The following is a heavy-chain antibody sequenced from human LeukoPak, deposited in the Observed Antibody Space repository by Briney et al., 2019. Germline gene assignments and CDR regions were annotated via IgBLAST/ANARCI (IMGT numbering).Heavy chain of an antibody. CDR2: ISYDGSNK. CDR1: GFTFSSYA. J-gene: IGHJ3*02. D-gene: IGHD1-26*01. Sequence: PGGSLRLSCAASGFTFSSYAMHWVRQAPGKGLEWVAVISYDGSNKYYADSVKGRFTISRDNSKNTLYLQMNSLRAEDTAVYYCARGLPELLLRYAAFDIWGQGTMVTVSS. V-gene: IGHV3-30-3*01. CDR3: ARGLPELLLRYAAFDI.